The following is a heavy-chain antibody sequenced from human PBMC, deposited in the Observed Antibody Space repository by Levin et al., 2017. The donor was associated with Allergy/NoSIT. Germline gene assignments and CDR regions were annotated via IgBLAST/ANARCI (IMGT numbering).Heavy chain of an antibody. CDR2: IRSTVYGGTP. V-gene: IGHV3-49*04. CDR1: GLTFPDTP. J-gene: IGHJ6*02. D-gene: IGHD3-10*01. Sequence: HPGGSLRLSCITSGLTFPDTPLSWVRQAPGKGLEWVGLIRSTVYGGTPEYAASVKGRFTISRDDSKSIAYLQMNSLKIEDTAVYYCSRVAAGFGGMDVWGQGTTVTVSS. CDR3: SRVAAGFGGMDV.